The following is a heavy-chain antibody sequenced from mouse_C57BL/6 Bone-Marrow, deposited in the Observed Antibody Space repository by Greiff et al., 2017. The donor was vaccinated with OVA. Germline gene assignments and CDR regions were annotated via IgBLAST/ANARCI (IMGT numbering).Heavy chain of an antibody. CDR1: GFTFSSYA. V-gene: IGHV5-4*01. CDR2: ISDGGSYT. D-gene: IGHD1-1*01. CDR3: ARDLLLRYAY. J-gene: IGHJ3*01. Sequence: EVQLQESGGCLVKPGGSLKLSCAASGFTFSSYAMSWVRQTPEKRLEWVATISDGGSYTYYPDNVKGRFTISRDNAKNNLYLQMSHLKSEDTAMYYCARDLLLRYAYWGQGTLVTVSA.